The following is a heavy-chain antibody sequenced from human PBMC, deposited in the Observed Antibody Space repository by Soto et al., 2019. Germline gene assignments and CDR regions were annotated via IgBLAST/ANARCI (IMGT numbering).Heavy chain of an antibody. D-gene: IGHD6-19*01. Sequence: SETLSLTCAVYGGSFSGYYWSWIRQPPGKGLEWIGEINHSGSTNYNPSLKSRVTISVDTSKNQFSLKLSSVTAADTAVYYCARGFESSGWEEPRGVWGKGTTVTVSS. V-gene: IGHV4-34*01. J-gene: IGHJ6*04. CDR3: ARGFESSGWEEPRGV. CDR1: GGSFSGYY. CDR2: INHSGST.